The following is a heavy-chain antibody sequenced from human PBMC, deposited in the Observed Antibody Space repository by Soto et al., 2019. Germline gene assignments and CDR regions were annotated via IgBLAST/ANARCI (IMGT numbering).Heavy chain of an antibody. Sequence: SETLSLTCTVSGGSISSGGYYWSWIRQHPGKGLEWIGYIYYSGSTYYNPSLKSRVTISVDKSKNQFSLKVSSVTAADTAMYYCAREVAVAGRWWITYWGQGTLVTVSS. CDR3: AREVAVAGRWWITY. CDR1: GGSISSGGYY. D-gene: IGHD6-19*01. V-gene: IGHV4-31*03. J-gene: IGHJ4*02. CDR2: IYYSGST.